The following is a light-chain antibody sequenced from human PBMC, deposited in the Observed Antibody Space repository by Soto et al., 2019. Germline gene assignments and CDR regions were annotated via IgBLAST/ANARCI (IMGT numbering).Light chain of an antibody. Sequence: DIQMTQSPSSLSVSVGDRVTITCQASQDINNFLNWYQQKPGKAPKLLIYDASNLETGVPSRFSGSGSGTDFTFTISSLQPEDIATYYCQQYYNLALTFGGGTKVEIK. CDR2: DAS. V-gene: IGKV1-33*01. J-gene: IGKJ4*01. CDR1: QDINNF. CDR3: QQYYNLALT.